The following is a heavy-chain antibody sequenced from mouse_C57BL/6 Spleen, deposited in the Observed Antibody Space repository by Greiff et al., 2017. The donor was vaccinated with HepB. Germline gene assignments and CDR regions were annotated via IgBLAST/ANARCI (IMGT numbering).Heavy chain of an antibody. CDR3: ARGPIYDGYSFAY. CDR2: IYPGSGST. J-gene: IGHJ3*01. V-gene: IGHV1-55*01. D-gene: IGHD2-3*01. CDR1: GYTFTSYW. Sequence: QVQLQQPGAELVKPGASVKMSCKASGYTFTSYWITWVKQRPGQGLEWIGDIYPGSGSTNYNEKFKSKATLTVDTSSSTAYMQLSSLTSEDSAVYDCARGPIYDGYSFAYWGQGTLVTVSA.